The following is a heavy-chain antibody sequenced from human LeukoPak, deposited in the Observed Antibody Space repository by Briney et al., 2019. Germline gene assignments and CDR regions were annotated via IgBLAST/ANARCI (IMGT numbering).Heavy chain of an antibody. Sequence: SVKVSCKASGGTFSSYAISWVRQAPGQGLKWMGGIIPIFGTANYAQKFQGRVTITADESTSTAYMELSSLRSEDTAVYYCARVGDYGDYFDYWGQGTLVTVSS. CDR1: GGTFSSYA. CDR3: ARVGDYGDYFDY. V-gene: IGHV1-69*01. D-gene: IGHD4-17*01. J-gene: IGHJ4*02. CDR2: IIPIFGTA.